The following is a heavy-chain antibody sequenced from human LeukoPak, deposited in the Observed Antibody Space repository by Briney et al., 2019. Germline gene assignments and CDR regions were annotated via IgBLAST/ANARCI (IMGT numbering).Heavy chain of an antibody. CDR1: GFTVTTAW. CDR3: VKVLNPAYFDF. V-gene: IGHV3-15*01. Sequence: PGGSLRLSCAVSGFTVTTAWMSWVRQAPGKGLEWIGRIKSTGGGGTTNYAAPVKGRFTISRDDSQNTLYLQMNSLKTEDTAVYYCVKVLNPAYFDFWGWGPLVSVSS. CDR2: IKSTGGGGTT. J-gene: IGHJ4*02.